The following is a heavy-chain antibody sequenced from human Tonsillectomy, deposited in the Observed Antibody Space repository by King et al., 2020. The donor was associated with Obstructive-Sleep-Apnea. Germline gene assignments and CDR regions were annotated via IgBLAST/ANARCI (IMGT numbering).Heavy chain of an antibody. D-gene: IGHD3-22*01. Sequence: VQLQESGPGLVKPSETLSLTCTVSGYSISSGYYWAWIRQPPGKGLEWIGSFYHSGSTFYNPSLESRVTISVDTSNNQFSLKLSSVTAADTSVYYCARRGDGSSGFYLDYWGQGTLVTVSS. V-gene: IGHV4-38-2*02. J-gene: IGHJ4*02. CDR1: GYSISSGYY. CDR3: ARRGDGSSGFYLDY. CDR2: FYHSGST.